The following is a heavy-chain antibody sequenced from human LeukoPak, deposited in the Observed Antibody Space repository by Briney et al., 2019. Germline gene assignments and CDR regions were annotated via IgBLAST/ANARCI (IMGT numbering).Heavy chain of an antibody. V-gene: IGHV3-23*01. J-gene: IGHJ4*02. CDR1: GFTFTKYA. CDR3: AKEYTSGWVPFDY. CDR2: ISGSGDIT. D-gene: IGHD6-19*01. Sequence: GGSLRLSCAASGFTFTKYAMSWVRQAPGKGLEWVSAISGSGDITHYADSVKGRFTISRDNSKYTLFLQMNSLRAEDTALYYCAKEYTSGWVPFDYWGQGTLVTVSS.